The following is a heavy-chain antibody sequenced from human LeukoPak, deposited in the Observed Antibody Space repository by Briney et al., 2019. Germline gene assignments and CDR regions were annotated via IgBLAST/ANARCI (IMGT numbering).Heavy chain of an antibody. CDR1: GFYISSYG. Sequence: GGSLRLSCVASGFYISSYGMHWFRQVPDKGLEWVAVISYDGSDKHYADSVKGRFTISRDNSKNTLYLQMNSLRAEDTAVYYCARGTEPSGGTGRIDYWGQGTLVTVSS. V-gene: IGHV3-30*03. CDR3: ARGTEPSGGTGRIDY. D-gene: IGHD1-1*01. CDR2: ISYDGSDK. J-gene: IGHJ4*02.